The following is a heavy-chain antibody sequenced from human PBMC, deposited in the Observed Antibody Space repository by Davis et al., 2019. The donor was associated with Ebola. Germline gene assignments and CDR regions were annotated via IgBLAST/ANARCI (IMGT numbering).Heavy chain of an antibody. J-gene: IGHJ4*02. CDR1: GYTFTSYD. CDR3: ARVGVSGVFDY. V-gene: IGHV1-8*01. D-gene: IGHD2-8*01. CDR2: MNPNSGNT. Sequence: ASVKVSCKASGYTFTSYDINWVRQATGQGLEWMGWMNPNSGNTGYAQKFQGRVTMTRDTSTSTVYMELSSLRSEDTAVYYCARVGVSGVFDYWGQGTLVTVSS.